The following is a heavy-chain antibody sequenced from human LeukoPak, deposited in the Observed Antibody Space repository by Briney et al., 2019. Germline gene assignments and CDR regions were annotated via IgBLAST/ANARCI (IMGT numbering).Heavy chain of an antibody. V-gene: IGHV3-53*01. D-gene: IGHD4-17*01. J-gene: IGHJ2*01. Sequence: PGGSLRLSCAASGFTVSSNSMSWVRQAPGKGLEWVSVIYSGGSTHYADSVKGRFTISRDSSKNTLFLQMNSLRAEDTAVYYCARLRSGYDDYGDWSFDLWGRGTLVTVSS. CDR1: GFTVSSNS. CDR2: IYSGGST. CDR3: ARLRSGYDDYGDWSFDL.